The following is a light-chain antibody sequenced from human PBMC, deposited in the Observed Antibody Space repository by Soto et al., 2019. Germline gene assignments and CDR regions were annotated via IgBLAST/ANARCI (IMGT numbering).Light chain of an antibody. CDR3: SSYAGSNNYV. CDR1: SSDVGGYNY. V-gene: IGLV2-8*01. CDR2: EVS. J-gene: IGLJ1*01. Sequence: QSALTQPPSASGSPGQSVTISCTGTSSDVGGYNYVSWYQQHPGKAPKLMIYEVSKRPSGVPDRFSGSKSGNTASLTASGLQAEDEADYYCSSYAGSNNYVFXTGTKLTVL.